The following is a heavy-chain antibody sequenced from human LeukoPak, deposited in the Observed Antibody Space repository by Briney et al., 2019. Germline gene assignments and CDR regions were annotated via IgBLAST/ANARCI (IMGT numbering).Heavy chain of an antibody. CDR2: ISWNSGSI. V-gene: IGHV3-9*01. D-gene: IGHD3-10*01. CDR3: AKDILVRGVINSNWFDP. Sequence: GRSLRLSCAASGFTFDDYAMHWVRQAPGKGLEWVSGISWNSGSIGYADSVKGRFTISRDNAKNSLYLQMNSLRAEDTALYYCAKDILVRGVINSNWFDPWGQGTLVTVSS. J-gene: IGHJ5*02. CDR1: GFTFDDYA.